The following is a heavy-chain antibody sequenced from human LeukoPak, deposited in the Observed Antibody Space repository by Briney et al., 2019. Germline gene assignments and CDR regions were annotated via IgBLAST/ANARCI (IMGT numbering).Heavy chain of an antibody. V-gene: IGHV1-2*06. CDR3: AKDRQLYYYDSSGYYWY. CDR1: GYTFTGYY. J-gene: IGHJ4*02. Sequence: ASVKVSCKASGYTFTGYYMHWVRQAPGQGLEWMGRINPNSGGTNYAQKFQGRVTMTRDTSISTAYMELSRLRSDDTAVYYCAKDRQLYYYDSSGYYWYWGQETLVTVSS. CDR2: INPNSGGT. D-gene: IGHD3-22*01.